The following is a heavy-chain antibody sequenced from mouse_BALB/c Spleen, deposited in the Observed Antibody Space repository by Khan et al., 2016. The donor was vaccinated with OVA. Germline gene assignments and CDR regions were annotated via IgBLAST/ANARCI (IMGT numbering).Heavy chain of an antibody. CDR2: IDPFNGGT. J-gene: IGHJ3*01. D-gene: IGHD2-13*01. CDR3: TRLGTTGWFAY. Sequence: VQLKQSGPELMKPGASVKISCTASGYSFTNYYIHWVKQSHGQSLEWIGYIDPFNGGTNYNQKFNGTATLTVDKSSSTAYMHLSSLTSEDSAVYYCTRLGTTGWFAYWGQGTLVTVSA. CDR1: GYSFTNYY. V-gene: IGHV1S135*01.